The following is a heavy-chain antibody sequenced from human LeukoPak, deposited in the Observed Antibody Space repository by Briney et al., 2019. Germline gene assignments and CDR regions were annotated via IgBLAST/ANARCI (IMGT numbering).Heavy chain of an antibody. Sequence: SETLSLTCAVYGGSFSGYYWNWIRQPAGKGLEWIGRIYINENTFFNPSLKSRVTMSVDTSKNQFSLQLTSVTAADAAVYYCARSSDSSGYYGGGIIDYWGQGTLVTVSS. V-gene: IGHV4-59*10. J-gene: IGHJ4*02. D-gene: IGHD6-19*01. CDR2: IYINENT. CDR1: GGSFSGYY. CDR3: ARSSDSSGYYGGGIIDY.